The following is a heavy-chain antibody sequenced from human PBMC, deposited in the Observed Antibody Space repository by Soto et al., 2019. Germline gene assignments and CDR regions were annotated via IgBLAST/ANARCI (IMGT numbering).Heavy chain of an antibody. CDR1: GYTFNTYG. J-gene: IGHJ4*02. V-gene: IGHV1-18*01. CDR3: ARARYSSAWPVDY. Sequence: QVQLVQSGAEVKKPGASVKVSCKASGYTFNTYGFTWVRQAPGQGLEWMGWISGYNGNTNYAQKFQGRLTMTTDTXTGTGYMEVRTLRSDDTAVYYCARARYSSAWPVDYWGQGTLVTVSS. D-gene: IGHD6-25*01. CDR2: ISGYNGNT.